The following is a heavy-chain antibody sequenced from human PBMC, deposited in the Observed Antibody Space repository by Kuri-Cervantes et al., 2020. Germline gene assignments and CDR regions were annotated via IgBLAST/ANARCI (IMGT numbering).Heavy chain of an antibody. CDR1: GYTFTSYG. V-gene: IGHV1-18*01. D-gene: IGHD1-26*01. CDR3: ARGLVGAALQHPYYYYGMDV. J-gene: IGHJ6*02. CDR2: ISAYNGNT. Sequence: ASVKVSCKASGYTFTSYGISWVRQAPGQGLEWMGWISAYNGNTNYAQKLQGRVTMTTDTSTSTAYMELRSLRSDDTAVYYCARGLVGAALQHPYYYYGMDVWGQGTMVTVSS.